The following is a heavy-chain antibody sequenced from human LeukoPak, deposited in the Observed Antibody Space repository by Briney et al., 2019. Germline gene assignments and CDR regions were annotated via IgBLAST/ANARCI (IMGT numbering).Heavy chain of an antibody. D-gene: IGHD5-24*01. V-gene: IGHV3-23*01. CDR2: IGGSGGNT. CDR3: AKDHRDGSNRVGFFDY. Sequence: GGSLRLSCAASGFTFSNYAMSWVRQPPGKGLEWVSGIGGSGGNTYYADSVKGRFTISRDNSKNTLSLQMNSLRAEDTAVYYCAKDHRDGSNRVGFFDYWGQGTLVTVSS. CDR1: GFTFSNYA. J-gene: IGHJ4*02.